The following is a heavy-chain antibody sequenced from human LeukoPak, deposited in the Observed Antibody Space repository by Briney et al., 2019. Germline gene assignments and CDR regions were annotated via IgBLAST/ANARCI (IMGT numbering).Heavy chain of an antibody. CDR3: ARGGRIVAEGSYYYYMDV. CDR1: GGSFSGYY. Sequence: SETLSLTCAVYGGSFSGYYWSWMRQPPGKGLECIGEINHSGSTYYNPSLKSRVTISVDTSKNQFSLKLSSVTAADTAVYYCARGGRIVAEGSYYYYMDVWGKGTTVTVSS. D-gene: IGHD2-15*01. V-gene: IGHV4-34*01. CDR2: INHSGST. J-gene: IGHJ6*03.